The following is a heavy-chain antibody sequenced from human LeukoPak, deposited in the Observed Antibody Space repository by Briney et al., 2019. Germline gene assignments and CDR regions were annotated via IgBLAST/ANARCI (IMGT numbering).Heavy chain of an antibody. CDR3: ARGFALDF. Sequence: SQTLSLTCDISGDTVSSNSADWNWIRQSPSRGLEWLGRTYYRSKWYYDYALSVKSRITISPDTSKNQFSLQLNSVTADDTAVYYCARGFALDFWGQGTMVTVAS. CDR2: TYYRSKWYY. J-gene: IGHJ3*01. V-gene: IGHV6-1*01. CDR1: GDTVSSNSAD.